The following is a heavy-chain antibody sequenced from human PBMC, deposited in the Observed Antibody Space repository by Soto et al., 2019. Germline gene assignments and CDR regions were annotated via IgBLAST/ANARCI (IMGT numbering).Heavy chain of an antibody. CDR3: ARVRDFWSGHPFVY. J-gene: IGHJ4*02. CDR1: GYTFTSYG. D-gene: IGHD3-3*01. Sequence: ASVKVSCKASGYTFTSYGISWVRQAPGQGLEWMGWISAHNGNTNYAQKLQGRVTVTTDTSTSTAYMELRSLRSDDTAVYYCARVRDFWSGHPFVYWGQGTLVXVSS. CDR2: ISAHNGNT. V-gene: IGHV1-18*01.